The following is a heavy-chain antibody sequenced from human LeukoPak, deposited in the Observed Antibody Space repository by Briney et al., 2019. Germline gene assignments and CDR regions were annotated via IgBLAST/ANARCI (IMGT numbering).Heavy chain of an antibody. CDR2: INSDGSRT. CDR1: GFTFSSYA. J-gene: IGHJ4*02. Sequence: PGGSLRLSRAASGFTFSSYAMSWVRQAPGKGLVWVSRINSDGSRTSYADSVKGRFTISRDNAKNTLNLQMNSLRAEDTAVYYCARISSGWYSDYWGQGTLVTVSA. D-gene: IGHD6-19*01. CDR3: ARISSGWYSDY. V-gene: IGHV3-74*01.